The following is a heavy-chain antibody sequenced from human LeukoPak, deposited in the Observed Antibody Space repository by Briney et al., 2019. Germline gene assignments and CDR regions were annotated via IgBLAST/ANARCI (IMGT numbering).Heavy chain of an antibody. D-gene: IGHD1-26*01. Sequence: GGSLRLSCVASGFTFSSYGMHWVRQAPGKGLEWVANIKQDGSEKYYVDSVKGRFTISRDNAKNSLYLQMNSLRAEDTAVYYCARELKGATTPGFDYWGQGTLVTVSS. CDR1: GFTFSSYG. CDR2: IKQDGSEK. CDR3: ARELKGATTPGFDY. J-gene: IGHJ4*02. V-gene: IGHV3-7*01.